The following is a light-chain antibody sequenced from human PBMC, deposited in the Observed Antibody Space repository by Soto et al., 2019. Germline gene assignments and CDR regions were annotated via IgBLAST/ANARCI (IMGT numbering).Light chain of an antibody. Sequence: DLQMTPPPSSLSASVGDRVSITCRASQGITIYLNWFQQKPGKAPKLVLFATSSMQSVVPSRFSGRGSGTDFTLTISTLQSEDLATYHCQRSVSTPHAFGGGTKV. CDR1: QGITIY. CDR2: ATS. CDR3: QRSVSTPHA. J-gene: IGKJ4*01. V-gene: IGKV1-39*01.